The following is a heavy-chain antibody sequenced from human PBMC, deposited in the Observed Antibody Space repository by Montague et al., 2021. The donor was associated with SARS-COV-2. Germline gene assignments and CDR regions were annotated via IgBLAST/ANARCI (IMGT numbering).Heavy chain of an antibody. V-gene: IGHV6-1*01. CDR2: TYFRSSFYN. D-gene: IGHD6-19*01. CDR3: ARQDTSGWLTFDY. Sequence: CAISGDSVSSSTVAWNWLRQSPSRGLERLGRTYFRSSFYNDYALSVKSRLNIQPDSAENQFSLQLTSVTPEDTAIYYCARQDTSGWLTFDYWGQGILVTVSS. CDR1: GDSVSSSTVA. J-gene: IGHJ4*02.